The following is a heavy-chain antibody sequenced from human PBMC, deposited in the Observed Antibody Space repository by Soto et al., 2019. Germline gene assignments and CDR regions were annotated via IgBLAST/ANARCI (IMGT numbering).Heavy chain of an antibody. J-gene: IGHJ4*02. D-gene: IGHD6-19*01. V-gene: IGHV4-4*08. CDR1: GGSISDYY. Sequence: QVQLQESGPGLVKPSETLSLTCTVSGGSISDYYRSWIRQSPEKGLEWIGYIHSSGSTKYNPSLESRVTISVDKSKKQSSLNLSSVTATDTAVYYCARGRSTGWYGGHDYWGQGALATVSS. CDR2: IHSSGST. CDR3: ARGRSTGWYGGHDY.